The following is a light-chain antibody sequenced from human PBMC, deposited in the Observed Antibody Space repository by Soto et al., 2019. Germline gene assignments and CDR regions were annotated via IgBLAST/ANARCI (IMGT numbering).Light chain of an antibody. J-gene: IGKJ5*01. CDR1: QSISSW. Sequence: DIQMTQSPSTLSASVGDRVTITCRVSQSISSWLAWYQQKPGKAPKLLIYDASSLESGVPSRFSGSGSGTEFTLTISSLQPDDFATYYCQQYNSYPTFGQGTRLEIK. CDR2: DAS. CDR3: QQYNSYPT. V-gene: IGKV1-5*01.